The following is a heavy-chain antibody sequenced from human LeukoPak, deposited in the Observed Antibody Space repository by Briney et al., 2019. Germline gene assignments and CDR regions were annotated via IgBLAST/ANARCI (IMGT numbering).Heavy chain of an antibody. CDR3: ARGGAVAGPNPIFDY. Sequence: GASVKVSCKASGYTFISYAMNWVRQAPGQGLEWMGWINTNTGDPTYAQGFTGRFVFSLDTSVSTAYLQISSLKAEDTAVYYCARGGAVAGPNPIFDYWGQGTLVTVAS. D-gene: IGHD6-19*01. V-gene: IGHV7-4-1*02. CDR2: INTNTGDP. J-gene: IGHJ4*02. CDR1: GYTFISYA.